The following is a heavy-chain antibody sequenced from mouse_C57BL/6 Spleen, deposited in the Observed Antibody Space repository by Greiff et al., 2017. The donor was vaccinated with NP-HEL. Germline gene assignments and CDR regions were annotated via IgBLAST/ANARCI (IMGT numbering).Heavy chain of an antibody. CDR3: ARGGGYWYCDV. V-gene: IGHV1-76*01. CDR1: GYTFTDYY. Sequence: QVQLQQSGAELVRPGASVKLSCKASGYTFTDYYINWVKQRPGQGLEWIARIYPGSGNTYYNEKFKGKATLTAEKSSSTAYMQLSSLTSEDSAVYFCARGGGYWYCDVWGTGTTVTVSS. J-gene: IGHJ1*03. CDR2: IYPGSGNT.